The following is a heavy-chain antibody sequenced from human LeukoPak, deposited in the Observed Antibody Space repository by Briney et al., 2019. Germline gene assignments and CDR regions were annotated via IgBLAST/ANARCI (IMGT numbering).Heavy chain of an antibody. D-gene: IGHD3-9*01. Sequence: YGGXXXGYYWSWIRQPPGKGLEWIGEINHSGSTNYNPSLKSRVTISVDTSKNQFSLKLSSVTAADTAVYYCARGGYFAGLDYWGQGTLVTVSS. CDR3: ARGGYFAGLDY. CDR2: INHSGST. V-gene: IGHV4-34*01. CDR1: GGXXXGYY. J-gene: IGHJ4*02.